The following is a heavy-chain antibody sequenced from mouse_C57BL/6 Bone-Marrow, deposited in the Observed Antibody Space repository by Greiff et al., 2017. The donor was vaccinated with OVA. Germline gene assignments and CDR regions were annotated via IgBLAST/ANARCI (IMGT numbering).Heavy chain of an antibody. Sequence: LKQSGAELVRPGSSVKLSCKDSYFAFMASAMHWVKQRPGPGLEWIGSFTMYSDATEYSENFKGKATLTANTSSSTAYMKLSSRTSEDAAVNNCAITAVGHAMDYWGQGASVTVSS. D-gene: IGHD1-1*01. CDR3: AITAVGHAMDY. J-gene: IGHJ4*01. CDR2: FTMYSDAT. CDR1: YFAFMASA. V-gene: IGHV1-49*01.